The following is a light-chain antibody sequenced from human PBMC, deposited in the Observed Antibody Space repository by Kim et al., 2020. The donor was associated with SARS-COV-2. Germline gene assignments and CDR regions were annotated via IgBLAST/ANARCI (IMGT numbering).Light chain of an antibody. CDR1: QDISNY. J-gene: IGKJ1*01. CDR3: QKCDSAPWT. V-gene: IGKV1-27*01. CDR2: AAS. Sequence: ATVGKRVTITCRASQDISNYLAWFQLKPGKAPKLLIYAASALQPGVPSRFSGSGSGTDFTLTVTSLQPEDVATYYCQKCDSAPWTFGQGTKVDIK.